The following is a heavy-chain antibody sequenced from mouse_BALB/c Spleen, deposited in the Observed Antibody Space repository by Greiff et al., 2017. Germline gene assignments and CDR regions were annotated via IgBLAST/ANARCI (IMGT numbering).Heavy chain of an antibody. CDR2: IFPGSGNT. Sequence: QVQLKQSGPELVKPGASVKISCKASGYSFTSYYIHWVKQRPGQGLEWIGWIFPGSGNTKYTEKIKGRATLTADTTSSTAYMQLSSLTSEDSAVYFCALYAAATAWFAYWGEGTLVTVSA. CDR3: ALYAAATAWFAY. CDR1: GYSFTSYY. V-gene: IGHV1-66*01. D-gene: IGHD1-2*01. J-gene: IGHJ3*01.